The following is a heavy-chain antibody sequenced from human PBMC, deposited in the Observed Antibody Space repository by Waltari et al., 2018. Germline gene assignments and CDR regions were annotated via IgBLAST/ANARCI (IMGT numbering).Heavy chain of an antibody. CDR2: ISFAGNKM. CDR1: GFIFSSHG. J-gene: IGHJ3*01. CDR3: AKDGYYSLTEYDAFDV. D-gene: IGHD4-4*01. V-gene: IGHV3-30*02. Sequence: VQLLESGGGVVQPGGYLRLSCAASGFIFSSHGMHWVRQIPCKGLQGVAFISFAGNKMFEADSGRGLFTISRENSNNIVFLQMNSLRPVDSGVYYCAKDGYYSLTEYDAFDVWGQGTVVTVSP.